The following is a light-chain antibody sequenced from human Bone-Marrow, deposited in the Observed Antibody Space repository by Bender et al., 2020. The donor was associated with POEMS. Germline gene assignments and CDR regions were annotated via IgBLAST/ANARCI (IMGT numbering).Light chain of an antibody. V-gene: IGLV3-21*02. Sequence: SYVLTQPPSVSVAPGHTATITCGGNNIGSRSVHWYQQKPGQAPVLVVYDDSDRPSGIPERFSGSTSGTTVTLTISGAQVEDDADYYCYSAADNTEVFGGGTKLTVL. J-gene: IGLJ2*01. CDR3: YSAADNTEV. CDR2: DDS. CDR1: NIGSRS.